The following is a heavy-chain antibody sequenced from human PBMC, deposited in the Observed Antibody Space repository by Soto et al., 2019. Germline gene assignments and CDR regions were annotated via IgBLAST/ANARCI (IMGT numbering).Heavy chain of an antibody. V-gene: IGHV1-69*01. J-gene: IGHJ6*02. D-gene: IGHD2-15*01. Sequence: VKVSCKASGGTFSSYAISWVRQAPGQGLEWMGGIIPIFGTANYAQKFQGRVTITADESTSTAYMELSSLRSEDTAVYYCAREHCSGGSCYSGGYYYYYGMDVWGQGTTVTVSS. CDR2: IIPIFGTA. CDR1: GGTFSSYA. CDR3: AREHCSGGSCYSGGYYYYYGMDV.